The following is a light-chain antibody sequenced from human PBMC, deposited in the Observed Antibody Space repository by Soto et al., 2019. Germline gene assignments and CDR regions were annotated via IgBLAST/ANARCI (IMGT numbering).Light chain of an antibody. J-gene: IGKJ5*01. V-gene: IGKV1-39*01. CDR3: QQSYSTPLT. CDR2: AAS. Sequence: DIQMTQSPSSLSASVGDRVTITCRASQSISSYLNWFQQKPGTAPKLLMYAASSLQRGVPSRFSGSGSGTDFTLTISSLQPEDSATYYCQQSYSTPLTFDQGTRLEI. CDR1: QSISSY.